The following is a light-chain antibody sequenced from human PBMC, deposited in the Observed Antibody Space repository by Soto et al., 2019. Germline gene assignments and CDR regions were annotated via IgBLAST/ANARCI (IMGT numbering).Light chain of an antibody. CDR3: SSYTSSSIDYV. CDR1: SSDVGGYNY. V-gene: IGLV2-14*01. J-gene: IGLJ1*01. CDR2: EVS. Sequence: QSALTQPASVSGSPGQSITISCTGTSSDVGGYNYVSWYQQHPGNAPKLMVYEVSNRPSGVSNRFSGSKSGNTAYLTISGLQAEDEADYYCSSYTSSSIDYVFGTGTKLTVL.